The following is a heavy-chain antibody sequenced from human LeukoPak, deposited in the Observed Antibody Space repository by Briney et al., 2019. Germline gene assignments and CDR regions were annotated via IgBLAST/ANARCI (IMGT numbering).Heavy chain of an antibody. CDR2: INSDGSST. Sequence: GGSLRLSCAASGFTFSSYWMHWVRQAPGKGLVWVSRINSDGSSTSYADSVKGRFTISRDNAKNTLYLQMNSLRAEDTAVYYCARASLSSWGIDYWGQGTLVTVSS. J-gene: IGHJ4*02. CDR1: GFTFSSYW. CDR3: ARASLSSWGIDY. D-gene: IGHD6-13*01. V-gene: IGHV3-74*01.